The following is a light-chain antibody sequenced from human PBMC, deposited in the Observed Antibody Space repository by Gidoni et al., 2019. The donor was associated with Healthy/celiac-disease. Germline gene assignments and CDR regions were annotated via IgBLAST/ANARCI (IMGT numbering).Light chain of an antibody. Sequence: QSVLYSSNNKNYLAWYQQKPGQPPKLLIYWASTRESGVPDRFSGSGSVTDFTLTISSLQAEDVAVYYCQQYYSTPRTFGQXTKVEIK. CDR1: QSVLYSSNNKNY. CDR2: WAS. V-gene: IGKV4-1*01. CDR3: QQYYSTPRT. J-gene: IGKJ1*01.